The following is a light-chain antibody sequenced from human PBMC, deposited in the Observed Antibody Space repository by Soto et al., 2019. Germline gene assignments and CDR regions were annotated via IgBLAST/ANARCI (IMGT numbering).Light chain of an antibody. CDR3: QTWGTGIQV. J-gene: IGLJ2*01. CDR1: SGHSSYA. Sequence: QLVLTQSPSASASLGASVKLTCTLSSGHSSYAIAWHQQHPEKGPRYLMKLNSAGSHSKGDGIPDRFSGSSSGAERYLTISSLEYEDEADYYCQTWGTGIQVFGGGTKVTVL. V-gene: IGLV4-69*01. CDR2: LNSAGSH.